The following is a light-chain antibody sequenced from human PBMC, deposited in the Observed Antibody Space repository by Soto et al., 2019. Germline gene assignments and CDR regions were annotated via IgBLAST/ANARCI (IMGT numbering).Light chain of an antibody. J-gene: IGKJ2*01. CDR2: VAS. Sequence: DIQVTQSPSSLSASVGDRITITCRASQSISTYLNWYLQKPGEAPKLLIYVASSLQSGVPSRFSGSGSGTDFTLTISRLQPEDFATYYCQQSYSTPYTFGQGTKLEIK. V-gene: IGKV1-39*01. CDR1: QSISTY. CDR3: QQSYSTPYT.